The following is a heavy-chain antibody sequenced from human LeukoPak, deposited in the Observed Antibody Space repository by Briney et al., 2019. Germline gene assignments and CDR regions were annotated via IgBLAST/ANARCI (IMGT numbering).Heavy chain of an antibody. CDR3: ARAPGTTLYYGGLDV. V-gene: IGHV3-66*01. CDR2: IYSDGST. D-gene: IGHD1-14*01. J-gene: IGHJ6*02. Sequence: PGGSLRLSCAASGFTVTYNYMNWVRQAPGKGLEWVSVIYSDGSTYYADSVKGRFTISRDNSKNTLYLQMNSLRVEDTAVFYCARAPGTTLYYGGLDVWGQGTTVTVSS. CDR1: GFTVTYNY.